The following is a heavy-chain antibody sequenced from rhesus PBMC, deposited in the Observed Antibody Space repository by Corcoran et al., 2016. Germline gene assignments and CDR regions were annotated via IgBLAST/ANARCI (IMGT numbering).Heavy chain of an antibody. D-gene: IGHD2-39*02. CDR1: GGSVSGGYW. CDR3: ARHPVHCRGCVCLWHFDI. CDR2: ISGTSVNT. V-gene: IGHV4-65*01. Sequence: QVQLQESGPGLVKPSETLSLPCAVSGGSVSGGYWWTWVRHLPGTGLEWLGYISGTSVNTAYYPSRGGRVTSSTDPPKNQFSRKGTSVTAADTAGYFCARHPVHCRGCVCLWHFDIWGPGTPIIISS. J-gene: IGHJ2*01.